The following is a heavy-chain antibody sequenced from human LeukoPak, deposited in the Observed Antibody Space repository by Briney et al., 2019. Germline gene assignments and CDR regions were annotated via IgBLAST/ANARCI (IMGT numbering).Heavy chain of an antibody. CDR1: GFTFNIYA. D-gene: IGHD2-15*01. J-gene: IGHJ4*02. V-gene: IGHV3-23*01. Sequence: GGSPRLSCAASGFTFNIYAMSWVRQAPGKGLEWVSVITGSGGNTFYADSVKGRFTISRDNSKNTLYLQMDSLRVEDTAVYYCAKGAYCSGGNCYLGDLDYWGQGTLVTVSS. CDR3: AKGAYCSGGNCYLGDLDY. CDR2: ITGSGGNT.